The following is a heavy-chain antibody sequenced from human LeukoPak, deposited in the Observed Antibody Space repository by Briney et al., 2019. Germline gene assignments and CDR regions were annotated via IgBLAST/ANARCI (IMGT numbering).Heavy chain of an antibody. D-gene: IGHD5-18*01. CDR3: AKDQWIQLWLEGDY. CDR1: GFTFSSYA. V-gene: IGHV3-23*01. CDR2: ISGSGGST. J-gene: IGHJ4*02. Sequence: GGSLRLSCAASGFTFSSYAMSWVRQAPGKGLEWVSAISGSGGSTYYADSVKGRFTISRDNSKNTLYLQMNSLRAEDTALYYCAKDQWIQLWLEGDYWGQGTLVTVSS.